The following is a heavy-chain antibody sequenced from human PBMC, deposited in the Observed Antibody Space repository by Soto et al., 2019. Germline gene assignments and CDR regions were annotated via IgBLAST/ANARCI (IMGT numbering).Heavy chain of an antibody. V-gene: IGHV3-30-3*01. Sequence: GGSLRLSCAASGFTFSTYAMAWVRQAPGKGLEWVAVISYDGSNKYYADSVKGRFTISRDNSRNTLYLQMNSLRAEDTATYYCAKGSGPSRPYYFDYWGQGTLVTVSS. J-gene: IGHJ4*02. CDR3: AKGSGPSRPYYFDY. D-gene: IGHD3-10*01. CDR1: GFTFSTYA. CDR2: ISYDGSNK.